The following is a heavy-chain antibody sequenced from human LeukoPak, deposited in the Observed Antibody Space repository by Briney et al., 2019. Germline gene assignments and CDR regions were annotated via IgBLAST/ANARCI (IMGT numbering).Heavy chain of an antibody. Sequence: SSETLSLTCAVYGGSFSGYYWTWIRQSPWKGLEWIGEITHTGSTNYNPSLKSRVTISVDTSKNQFSLKLNSVTAADTAVYYCARMSDLEWLSNWFDPWGQGTLVTVSS. CDR3: ARMSDLEWLSNWFDP. CDR2: ITHTGST. V-gene: IGHV4-34*01. D-gene: IGHD3-3*01. J-gene: IGHJ5*02. CDR1: GGSFSGYY.